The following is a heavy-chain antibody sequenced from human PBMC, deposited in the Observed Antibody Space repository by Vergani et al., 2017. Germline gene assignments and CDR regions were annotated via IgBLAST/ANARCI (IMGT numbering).Heavy chain of an antibody. CDR2: INHSGST. CDR1: GGSFSGYY. CDR3: ARAGESSIAVARNWFDP. Sequence: QVQLQQWGAGLLKPSETLSLTCAVYGGSFSGYYWSWIRQPPGKGLEWIGEINHSGSTNYNPSLKSRVHISVDTSKNQFSLKLRSWTAADTAVYYWARAGESSIAVARNWFDPWGQGTLVTVSS. J-gene: IGHJ5*02. D-gene: IGHD6-19*01. V-gene: IGHV4-34*01.